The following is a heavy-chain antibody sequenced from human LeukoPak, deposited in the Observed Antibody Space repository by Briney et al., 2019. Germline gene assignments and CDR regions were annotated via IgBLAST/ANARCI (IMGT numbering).Heavy chain of an antibody. D-gene: IGHD6-13*01. CDR1: GYSFTSYW. CDR3: ARHEVGSSLYTYYYGMDV. J-gene: IGHJ6*02. CDR2: IYPGDSDT. V-gene: IGHV5-51*01. Sequence: GESLKISCKGSGYSFTSYWIGWVRQMPGKGLEWMGIIYPGDSDTRYSPSFQGQVTISADKSISTAYLQWSSLKASDTAMYYCARHEVGSSLYTYYYGMDVWGQGTTVTVSS.